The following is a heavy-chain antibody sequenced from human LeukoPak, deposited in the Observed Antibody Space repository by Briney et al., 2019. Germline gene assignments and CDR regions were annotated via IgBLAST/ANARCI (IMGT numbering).Heavy chain of an antibody. J-gene: IGHJ3*02. CDR2: IIPILGIA. CDR3: AREGTQLATAFDI. Sequence: SVKVSCKASGGTFSSYAISWVRQAPGQGLEWMGRIIPILGIANYAQKFQGRVTITADKSTSTAYMELSSLRSEDTAVYYCAREGTQLATAFDIWGQGTMVTVSS. D-gene: IGHD2-2*01. CDR1: GGTFSSYA. V-gene: IGHV1-69*04.